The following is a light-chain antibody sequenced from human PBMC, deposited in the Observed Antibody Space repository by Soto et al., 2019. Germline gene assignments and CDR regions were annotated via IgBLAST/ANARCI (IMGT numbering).Light chain of an antibody. CDR1: SSDVGGYNY. Sequence: QSALTQPPSASGSPGQSVTISCTGTSSDVGGYNYVSWYQQHPGKAPKLMIDEVNKRPSGVPDRFSGYKSGNTASLTVSGLQAEDEADYYCSSYAGSNNVLIGGGTKLTVL. J-gene: IGLJ2*01. CDR3: SSYAGSNNVL. V-gene: IGLV2-8*01. CDR2: EVN.